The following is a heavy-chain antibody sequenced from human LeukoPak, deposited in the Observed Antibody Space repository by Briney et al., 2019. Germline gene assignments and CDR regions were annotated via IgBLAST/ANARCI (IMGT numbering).Heavy chain of an antibody. CDR2: INWNSVSK. CDR1: GFTFGDYA. D-gene: IGHD6-13*01. CDR3: AKDMTVSSSWTGDAFDF. J-gene: IGHJ3*01. V-gene: IGHV3-9*01. Sequence: GGSLRLSCVVSGFTFGDYAMHWVRQAPGKGLEWVSGINWNSVSKAFADSVKGRFTISRDNAKNSLYLQMNSLRPEDTALYFCAKDMTVSSSWTGDAFDFWGQGTMVTVSS.